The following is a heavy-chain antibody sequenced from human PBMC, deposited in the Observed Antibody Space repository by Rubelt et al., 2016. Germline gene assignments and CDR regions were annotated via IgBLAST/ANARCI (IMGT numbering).Heavy chain of an antibody. CDR1: GGSISGSSYY. J-gene: IGHJ5*02. D-gene: IGHD4-17*01. CDR2: IFSSGST. CDR3: ARRRTVPQNWFDP. Sequence: QLQLQESGPGLVKPSETLSLTCIVSGGSISGSSYYWGWIRQPPGKGLEWIASIFSSGSTSYSPSLKSRGTISVDTSKNQFSLKLKSVTAADTAVYYCARRRTVPQNWFDPWGQGTLVTVSS. V-gene: IGHV4-39*01.